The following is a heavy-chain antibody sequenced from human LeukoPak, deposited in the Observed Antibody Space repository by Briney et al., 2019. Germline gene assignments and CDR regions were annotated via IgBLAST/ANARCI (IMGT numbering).Heavy chain of an antibody. CDR1: GFTFSRYA. V-gene: IGHV3-7*03. CDR2: IKGDGSEK. Sequence: GGSLRLSCAASGFTFSRYAMSWVRQAPGKGLEWVANIKGDGSEKYYVDSVKGRLTISRDNAKNSLYLQMKSLRAEDTAVYYCARDKYGGTDYWGQGTLVTVSS. D-gene: IGHD2-8*01. J-gene: IGHJ4*02. CDR3: ARDKYGGTDY.